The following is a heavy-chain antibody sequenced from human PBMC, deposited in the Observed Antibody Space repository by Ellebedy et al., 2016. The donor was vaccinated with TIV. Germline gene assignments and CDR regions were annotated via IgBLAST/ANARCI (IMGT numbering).Heavy chain of an antibody. Sequence: PGGSLRLSCAASGFSFRSYWMTWVRQAPGKGLEWVANIYQDGSWQYSVDSVKGRFTISRDNADNSLFLQMNSLRAEDTAVYYCARKGSYGDYAVQINSWLDTWGRGTLVAVSS. CDR1: GFSFRSYW. D-gene: IGHD4-17*01. CDR3: ARKGSYGDYAVQINSWLDT. CDR2: IYQDGSWQ. J-gene: IGHJ5*02. V-gene: IGHV3-7*01.